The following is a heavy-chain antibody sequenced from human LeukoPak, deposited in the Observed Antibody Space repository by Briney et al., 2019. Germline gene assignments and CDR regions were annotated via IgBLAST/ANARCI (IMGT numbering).Heavy chain of an antibody. V-gene: IGHV1-2*02. CDR1: GYTFTGYY. CDR2: INPNSGGT. D-gene: IGHD6-13*01. CDR3: ARAGLAAAGTGRFDP. J-gene: IGHJ5*02. Sequence: ASVKVSCKASGYTFTGYYMHWVRQAPGQGLEWMGWINPNSGGTNYAQKFQGRVTMTRDTSISTAYMELSRLRSDDTAVYYCARAGLAAAGTGRFDPWGQGTLVTVSS.